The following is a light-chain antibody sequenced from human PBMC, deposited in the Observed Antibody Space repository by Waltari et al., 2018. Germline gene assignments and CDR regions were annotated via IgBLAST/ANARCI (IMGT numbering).Light chain of an antibody. J-gene: IGLJ2*01. CDR3: FAGRGGNTLV. Sequence: QSALTQPASVSGSPGQSITISCTGTSNDVGAYDFVSWYRQYPGEAPKLMIYDVMNRPAGVSVRFSGSKSANTASLTISGLQADDVGDYYCFAGRGGNTLVFGGGTKVTVL. CDR1: SNDVGAYDF. CDR2: DVM. V-gene: IGLV2-14*03.